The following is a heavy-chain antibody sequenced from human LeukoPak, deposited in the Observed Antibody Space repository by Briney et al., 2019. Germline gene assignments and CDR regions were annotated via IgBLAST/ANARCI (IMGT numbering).Heavy chain of an antibody. Sequence: GGSLRLSCAASGFTFGNYGMTWVRQAPGKGLEWVSIISHSGVSTYYTDSVKGRFTISRDNSKDILYLQMSSLRVEDTAVYFCAREVTTIIRGPPMKYFDYWGRGSPVTVSS. V-gene: IGHV3-23*01. D-gene: IGHD3-10*01. CDR2: ISHSGVST. J-gene: IGHJ4*02. CDR3: AREVTTIIRGPPMKYFDY. CDR1: GFTFGNYG.